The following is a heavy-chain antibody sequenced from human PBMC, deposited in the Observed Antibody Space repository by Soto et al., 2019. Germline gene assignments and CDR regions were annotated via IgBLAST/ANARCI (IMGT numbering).Heavy chain of an antibody. D-gene: IGHD1-26*01. CDR1: GYSFITYW. Sequence: GESLKISCTASGYSFITYWIGWVRQMPGKGLEWLGVIYPGNSDSRYSPSFQGLVTISADKSVSTAYLQWSSLRASDTAMYYCARLVGATTSGFDYWGQGTLVTRLL. CDR3: ARLVGATTSGFDY. V-gene: IGHV5-51*01. J-gene: IGHJ4*02. CDR2: IYPGNSDS.